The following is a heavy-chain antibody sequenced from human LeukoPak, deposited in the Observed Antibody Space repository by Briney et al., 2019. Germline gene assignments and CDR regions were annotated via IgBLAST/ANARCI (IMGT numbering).Heavy chain of an antibody. CDR3: ARGWPYCSSTNCYLYYYYGMDV. Sequence: PGGSLRLSCAASGFTFSAYAMHWVRQAPGKGLEWVAVISYDGSNKYYADSVKGRFTISRDNSKNTLYLQMNSLRADDTAVYYCARGWPYCSSTNCYLYYYYGMDVWGQGTTVTVSS. J-gene: IGHJ6*02. V-gene: IGHV3-30-3*01. CDR1: GFTFSAYA. CDR2: ISYDGSNK. D-gene: IGHD2-2*01.